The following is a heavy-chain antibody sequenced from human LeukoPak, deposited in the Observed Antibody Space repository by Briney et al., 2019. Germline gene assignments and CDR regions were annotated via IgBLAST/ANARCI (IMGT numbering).Heavy chain of an antibody. V-gene: IGHV3-30*02. CDR2: MQYDGSQI. CDR3: AGKAAAFYFDY. J-gene: IGHJ4*02. Sequence: GGSLRLSCTASGLAFSSYGMHWARQAPGKGLEWVAFMQYDGSQIYYADSVKGRFTISRGNSKNALYLQMNSLRPEDTAVYYCAGKAAAFYFDYWGQGTLVSVSS. CDR1: GLAFSSYG. D-gene: IGHD6-13*01.